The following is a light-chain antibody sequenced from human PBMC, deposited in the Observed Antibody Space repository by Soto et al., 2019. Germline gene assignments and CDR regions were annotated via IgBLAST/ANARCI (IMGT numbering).Light chain of an antibody. Sequence: EIVLTQSPGTLSLSPWERATLSCRASQSVSNNYLAWYRQKPGQAPRLLIYDASNRATGIPARFSGSGSGTDFTLTISSLEPEDFAVYYCQQRSNWPATFGQGTRLEIK. CDR2: DAS. V-gene: IGKV3-11*01. CDR1: QSVSNNY. CDR3: QQRSNWPAT. J-gene: IGKJ5*01.